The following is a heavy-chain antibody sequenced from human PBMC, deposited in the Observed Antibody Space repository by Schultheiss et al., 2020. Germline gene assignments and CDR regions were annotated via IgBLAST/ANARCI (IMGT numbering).Heavy chain of an antibody. J-gene: IGHJ5*02. CDR1: GFTFSSYA. Sequence: GGSLRLSCAASGFTFSSYAMHWVRQAPGKGLEWVAVISYDGSNKYYADSVKGRFTISRDNSKNTLYLQMNSLRAEDTAVYYCGREAWFDPWGQGTLVTVSS. V-gene: IGHV3-30-3*01. CDR3: GREAWFDP. D-gene: IGHD1-26*01. CDR2: ISYDGSNK.